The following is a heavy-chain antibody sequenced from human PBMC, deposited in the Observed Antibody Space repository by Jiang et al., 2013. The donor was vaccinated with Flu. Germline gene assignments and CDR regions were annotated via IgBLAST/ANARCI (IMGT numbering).Heavy chain of an antibody. CDR1: GFSLSTSGVG. J-gene: IGHJ4*02. CDR3: AHRPGPEDCSGGSCYIH. Sequence: KPTQTLTLTCTFSGFSLSTSGVGVGWIRQPPGKALEWLALIYWDDDKRYSPSLKSRLTITKDTSKNQVVLTMTNMDPVDTATYYCAHRPGPEDCSGGSCYIHWGQGTLVTVSS. CDR2: IYWDDDK. D-gene: IGHD2-15*01. V-gene: IGHV2-5*02.